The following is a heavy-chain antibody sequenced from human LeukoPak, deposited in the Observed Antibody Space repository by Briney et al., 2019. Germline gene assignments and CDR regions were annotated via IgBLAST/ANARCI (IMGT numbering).Heavy chain of an antibody. D-gene: IGHD3-9*01. J-gene: IGHJ6*03. V-gene: IGHV4-59*12. Sequence: SETLSLTCTVSGGSISSYYWSWIRQPPGGGLEWIGYIYYSGSTNYNPSLKSRVTISVDTSKNQFSLKLSSVTAADTAVYYCARGLSDYDILTGQTLYYMDVWGKGTTVTVSS. CDR3: ARGLSDYDILTGQTLYYMDV. CDR2: IYYSGST. CDR1: GGSISSYY.